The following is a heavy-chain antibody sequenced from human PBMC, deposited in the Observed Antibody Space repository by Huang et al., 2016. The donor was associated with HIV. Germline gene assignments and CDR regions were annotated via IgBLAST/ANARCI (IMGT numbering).Heavy chain of an antibody. D-gene: IGHD3-3*01. J-gene: IGHJ4*02. CDR2: VYHSGTT. CDR3: ARHCPLQYRDLWTGFSYYFDF. V-gene: IGHV4-39*01. Sequence: QLHLQESGPGLVKPSETLSLICTVSGGSIRNHDYYWGWIRQSPGKGLAWIGSVYHSGTTSDNPSLKSRVTISMDMSKNEFSLRLRSLSAADAAIYYCARHCPLQYRDLWTGFSYYFDFWGQGSPVTVSS. CDR1: GGSIRNHDYY.